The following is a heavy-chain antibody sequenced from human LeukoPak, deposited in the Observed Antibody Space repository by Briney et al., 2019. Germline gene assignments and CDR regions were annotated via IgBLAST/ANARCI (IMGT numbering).Heavy chain of an antibody. V-gene: IGHV3-30-3*01. CDR2: ITYDGSNK. CDR1: GFTFSNFA. J-gene: IGHJ3*02. CDR3: ARDNSGYPFDAFDS. D-gene: IGHD3-22*01. Sequence: GRSLRLSCAASGFTFSNFAMHWVRQAPGKGLEWVAVITYDGSNKYYADSVKGRFTISRDNSKNTLYLQMNSLRAEDTAVYYCARDNSGYPFDAFDSWGQGTMVTVS.